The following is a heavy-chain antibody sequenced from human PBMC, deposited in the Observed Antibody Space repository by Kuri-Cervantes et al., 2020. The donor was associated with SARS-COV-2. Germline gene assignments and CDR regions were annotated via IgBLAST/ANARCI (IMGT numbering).Heavy chain of an antibody. CDR3: ARQGTGYYGSGSYYYYYYGMDV. CDR1: GGSISSSGHY. D-gene: IGHD3-10*01. CDR2: IYYSGST. J-gene: IGHJ6*02. Sequence: SETLSLTCSVSGGSISSSGHYWGWVRQPPGKGLEWIGSIYYSGSTYYNPSLKSRVTISVDTSKNQFSLKLSSVTAADTAVYYCARQGTGYYGSGSYYYYYYGMDVWGQGTTVPSP. V-gene: IGHV4-39*01.